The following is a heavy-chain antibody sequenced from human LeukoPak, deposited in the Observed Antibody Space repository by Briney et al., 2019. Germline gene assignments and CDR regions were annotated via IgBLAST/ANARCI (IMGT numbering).Heavy chain of an antibody. Sequence: GESLKISCAAPGFTFSSYWMSWVRQAPGKGLEWVANIKQDGSEKYYVDSVKGRFTISRDNAKNSLYLQMNSLRAEDTAVYYCARQLRGGAFDIWGQGTMVTVSS. CDR2: IKQDGSEK. J-gene: IGHJ3*02. CDR1: GFTFSSYW. D-gene: IGHD3-10*01. CDR3: ARQLRGGAFDI. V-gene: IGHV3-7*01.